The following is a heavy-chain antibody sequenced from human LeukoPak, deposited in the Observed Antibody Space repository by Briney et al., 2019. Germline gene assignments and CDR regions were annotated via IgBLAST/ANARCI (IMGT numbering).Heavy chain of an antibody. CDR3: ARGRFDGSGSLFDY. Sequence: GESLRLSCAASGFTVSNNYISWVRQAPGKGLEWVSVIHSDGTTYYADSVKGRFTISRDNSKNTLYLQMYSLGAEDTAVYYCARGRFDGSGSLFDYWGQGTLVTVSS. D-gene: IGHD3-10*01. V-gene: IGHV3-66*01. CDR1: GFTVSNNY. J-gene: IGHJ4*02. CDR2: IHSDGTT.